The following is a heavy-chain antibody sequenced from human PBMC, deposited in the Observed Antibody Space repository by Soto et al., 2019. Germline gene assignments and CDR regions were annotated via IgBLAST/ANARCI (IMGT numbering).Heavy chain of an antibody. CDR3: ARASKTPVAKVFDV. D-gene: IGHD4-4*01. V-gene: IGHV1-46*01. J-gene: IGHJ5*01. CDR2: INPSGGST. CDR1: GYTFTSYY. Sequence: ASVKVSCKASGYTFTSYYMHWVRQAPGQGLEWMGIINPSGGSTSYAQKFQGRVTMTRDTSTSTVYMELSSLRSEDTAVYYCARASKTPVAKVFDVWGQGNPGHRLL.